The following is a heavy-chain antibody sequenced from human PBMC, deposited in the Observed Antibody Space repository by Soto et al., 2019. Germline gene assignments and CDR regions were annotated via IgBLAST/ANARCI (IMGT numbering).Heavy chain of an antibody. Sequence: SETLSLSCTVSGGSISSYYWSWIRQPPGKGLEWIGYIYYSGSTYYNPSLKSRVTISVDTSKNQFSLKLSSVTAADTAVYYCARSNYYYYGMDVWGQGTTVTV. V-gene: IGHV4-59*04. CDR3: ARSNYYYYGMDV. CDR2: IYYSGST. J-gene: IGHJ6*02. CDR1: GGSISSYY.